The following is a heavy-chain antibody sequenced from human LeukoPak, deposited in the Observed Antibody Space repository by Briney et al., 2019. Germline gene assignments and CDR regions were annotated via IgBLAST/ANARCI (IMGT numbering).Heavy chain of an antibody. D-gene: IGHD5-24*01. CDR3: ARGAQRWLQLGGGALSY. V-gene: IGHV4-34*01. CDR1: GGSFSGYY. CDR2: INHSGST. Sequence: PSETLSLTCAVYGGSFSGYYWSWIRQPPGKGLEWIGEINHSGSTNYNPSLQSRVTISVDTSKNQFSLKLSSVTAADTAVYYCARGAQRWLQLGGGALSYWGQGTLVTVSS. J-gene: IGHJ4*02.